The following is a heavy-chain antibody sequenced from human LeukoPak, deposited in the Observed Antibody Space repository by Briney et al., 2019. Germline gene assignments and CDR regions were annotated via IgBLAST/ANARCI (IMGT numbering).Heavy chain of an antibody. V-gene: IGHV4-59*01. J-gene: IGHJ4*02. CDR3: ARARAYDFWSGYSYYFDY. CDR2: IYSTGST. D-gene: IGHD3-3*01. CDR1: GDSINNYY. Sequence: PSETLSLTCTVSGDSINNYYWTWIRQPPGKGLEWIGYIYSTGSTSYNPSLKSRVSISLDTSKNQFSLKLSSVTAADTAVYYCARARAYDFWSGYSYYFDYWGQGTLVTVSS.